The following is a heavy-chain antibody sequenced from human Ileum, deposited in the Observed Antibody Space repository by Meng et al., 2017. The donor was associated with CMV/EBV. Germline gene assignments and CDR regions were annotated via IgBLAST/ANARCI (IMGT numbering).Heavy chain of an antibody. CDR3: GRNIRLFYANY. Sequence: SKTLSLTCTVSGDSISSSIYYWGWLRQSPGKGLEWIGNLRYYSGDTYYNPSLKNRVTISLDTSKNQFSLKLNSVTAADTAVYYCGRNIRLFYANYWGQGKLVTVSS. J-gene: IGHJ4*02. CDR1: GDSISSSIYY. CDR2: LRYYSGDT. V-gene: IGHV4-39*07. D-gene: IGHD2/OR15-2a*01.